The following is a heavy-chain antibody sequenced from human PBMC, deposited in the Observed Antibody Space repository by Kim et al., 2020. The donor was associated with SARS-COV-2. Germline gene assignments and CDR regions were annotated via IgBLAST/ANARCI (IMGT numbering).Heavy chain of an antibody. Sequence: YADSVKGRFTSSRDNSKNTLYLQMDSLRAEDTAVYYCAKDTGFLYWYFDLWGRGTLVTVSS. J-gene: IGHJ2*01. CDR3: AKDTGFLYWYFDL. V-gene: IGHV3-30*02. D-gene: IGHD2-8*02.